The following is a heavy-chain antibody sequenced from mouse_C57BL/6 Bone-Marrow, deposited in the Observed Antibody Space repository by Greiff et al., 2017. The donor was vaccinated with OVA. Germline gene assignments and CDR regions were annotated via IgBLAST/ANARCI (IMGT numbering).Heavy chain of an antibody. Sequence: EVKLVESGGGLVKPGGSLKLSCAASGFTFSSYAMSWVRQTPEKRLEWVATISDDGSYTYYPDNVKGRFTISRAHDKNNLYLQMSHLKSEDTAMYYCARSPAYYYGSRWYFDVWGTGTTVTVSS. D-gene: IGHD1-1*01. J-gene: IGHJ1*03. CDR1: GFTFSSYA. CDR3: ARSPAYYYGSRWYFDV. V-gene: IGHV5-4*03. CDR2: ISDDGSYT.